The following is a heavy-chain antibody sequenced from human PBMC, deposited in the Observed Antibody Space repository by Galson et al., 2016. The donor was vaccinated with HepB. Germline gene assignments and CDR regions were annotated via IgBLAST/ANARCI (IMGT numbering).Heavy chain of an antibody. D-gene: IGHD3-10*01. J-gene: IGHJ4*02. CDR2: IDYSGNT. CDR3: ARRSPYGSGSYYNP. CDR1: GGSISSSVYY. Sequence: ETLSLTCTVSGGSISSSVYYWGWIRQPPGKGLEWIGSIDYSGNTYYKLSPRSRVTLSVDTSKNQFSLRLTSVTATDTAVYYCARRSPYGSGSYYNPWGQGTLVTV. V-gene: IGHV4-39*01.